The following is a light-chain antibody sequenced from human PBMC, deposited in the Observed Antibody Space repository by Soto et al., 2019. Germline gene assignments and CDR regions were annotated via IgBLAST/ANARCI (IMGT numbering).Light chain of an antibody. CDR2: SIS. J-gene: IGLJ3*02. Sequence: QAVVTQEPSLTVSPGETVTLTCASSTGAVTSGYYPNWFQQKPGQAPRPLIYSISNKHSWTPARFSGSLLGVKAALTLSGVQPEDEAEYYCLLYYGGAQVFGGGTKLTVL. CDR3: LLYYGGAQV. CDR1: TGAVTSGYY. V-gene: IGLV7-43*01.